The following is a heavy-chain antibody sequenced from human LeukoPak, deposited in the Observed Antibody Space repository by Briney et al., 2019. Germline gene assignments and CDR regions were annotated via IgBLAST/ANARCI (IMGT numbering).Heavy chain of an antibody. Sequence: SETLSPTCTVSGGSISSYYWSWIRQPAGKGLEWIGRIYTSGSTNYNPSLKSRVTMSVDTSKNQFSLKLSSVTAADTAVYYCARDLFDVYYYYMDVWGKGTTVTISS. CDR3: ARDLFDVYYYYMDV. D-gene: IGHD3-10*02. J-gene: IGHJ6*03. CDR1: GGSISSYY. V-gene: IGHV4-4*07. CDR2: IYTSGST.